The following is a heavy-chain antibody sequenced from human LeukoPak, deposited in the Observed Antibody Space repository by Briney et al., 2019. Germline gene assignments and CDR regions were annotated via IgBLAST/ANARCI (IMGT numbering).Heavy chain of an antibody. D-gene: IGHD3-10*01. Sequence: GVSLRLSCAASGFSVSNNYLSWVRHAPGRGLEWVSLIYTDGTTHYADAVTGRFTISRDNYKNAVYLQMTSLRAEDTAVYYCARDRAGKQAWVEFDPWGQGTQVTLSS. J-gene: IGHJ5*02. CDR1: GFSVSNNY. V-gene: IGHV3-66*02. CDR3: ARDRAGKQAWVEFDP. CDR2: IYTDGTT.